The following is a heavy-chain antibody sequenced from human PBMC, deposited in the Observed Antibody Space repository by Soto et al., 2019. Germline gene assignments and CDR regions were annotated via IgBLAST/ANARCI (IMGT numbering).Heavy chain of an antibody. V-gene: IGHV3-23*01. CDR2: ISGSGGST. D-gene: IGHD2-2*01. CDR3: ARDFQPYCSSSSCSENWFDP. CDR1: GFTFSSYA. Sequence: GGSLRLSCAASGFTFSSYAMNWVRQAPGKGLEWVSVISGSGGSTYYADSVKGRFTISRDSSKNTLYLQMNSLRAEDTAVYYCARDFQPYCSSSSCSENWFDPWGQGTLVTVSS. J-gene: IGHJ5*02.